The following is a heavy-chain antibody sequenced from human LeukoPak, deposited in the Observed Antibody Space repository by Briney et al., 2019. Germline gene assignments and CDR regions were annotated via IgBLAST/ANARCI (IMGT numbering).Heavy chain of an antibody. Sequence: GGSLRLSCAASGFTFSSYSMNWVRQAPGKGLEWVSSISSSSSYIYYADSVKGRFTISRDNAKNSLYLQMNSLRAEDTAAYYCASHPLLGYCSGGSCKFDYWGQGTLVTVSS. V-gene: IGHV3-21*01. CDR2: ISSSSSYI. D-gene: IGHD2-15*01. J-gene: IGHJ4*02. CDR3: ASHPLLGYCSGGSCKFDY. CDR1: GFTFSSYS.